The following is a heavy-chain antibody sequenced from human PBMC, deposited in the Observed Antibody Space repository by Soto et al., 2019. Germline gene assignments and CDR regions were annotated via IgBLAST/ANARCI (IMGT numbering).Heavy chain of an antibody. CDR1: GGTFSSYA. V-gene: IGHV1-69*13. J-gene: IGHJ4*02. Sequence: ASVKVSCKASGGTFSSYAISWVRQAPGQGLEWTGGIIPIFGTANYAQKFQGRVTITADESTSTAYMELSSLRSEDTVVYYCAIGPEGHGIYSSNGYWGQGTLVTVSS. CDR2: IIPIFGTA. D-gene: IGHD6-13*01. CDR3: AIGPEGHGIYSSNGY.